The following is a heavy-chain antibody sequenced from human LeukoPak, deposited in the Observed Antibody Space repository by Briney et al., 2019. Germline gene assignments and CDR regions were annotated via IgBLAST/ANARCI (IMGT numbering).Heavy chain of an antibody. Sequence: GRSLRLSCVASGFTFSSYAMHWVRQAPGKGLEWVAVISYDGSNKYYADSVKGRFTISRDNFKNTLYLQMNSLRAEDTAVYYCARKGSTSYDSPDFDYWGQGTLVTVSS. CDR3: ARKGSTSYDSPDFDY. V-gene: IGHV3-30-3*01. D-gene: IGHD2-2*01. J-gene: IGHJ4*02. CDR2: ISYDGSNK. CDR1: GFTFSSYA.